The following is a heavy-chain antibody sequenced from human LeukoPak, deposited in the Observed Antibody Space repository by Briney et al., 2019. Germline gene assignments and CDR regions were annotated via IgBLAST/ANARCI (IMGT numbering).Heavy chain of an antibody. CDR3: ARAYSSNWYWFDP. V-gene: IGHV1-69*13. J-gene: IGHJ5*02. D-gene: IGHD6-13*01. Sequence: GASAKVSRKHSGGTLSSYVITWVRQAPGQGVEWRGGFIPIFGTANYAQKFQGRVTITADESTSKAHMELSSLRSEDTAVYYCARAYSSNWYWFDPWGQGTLVTVSS. CDR2: FIPIFGTA. CDR1: GGTLSSYV.